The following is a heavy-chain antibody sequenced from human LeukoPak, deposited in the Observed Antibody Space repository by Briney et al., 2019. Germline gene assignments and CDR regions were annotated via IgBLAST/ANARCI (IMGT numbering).Heavy chain of an antibody. D-gene: IGHD3-3*01. CDR1: GGSISSGSYY. CDR2: IYTSEST. Sequence: SETLSLTCTVSGGSISSGSYYWSWIRQPAGKGLEWIGRIYTSESTYYNPSLKSRVTISVDASKNQFSLKLSSVTAADTAVYYCATDYDFWSGYPSTLGYWGQGSLVTVSS. V-gene: IGHV4-61*02. CDR3: ATDYDFWSGYPSTLGY. J-gene: IGHJ4*02.